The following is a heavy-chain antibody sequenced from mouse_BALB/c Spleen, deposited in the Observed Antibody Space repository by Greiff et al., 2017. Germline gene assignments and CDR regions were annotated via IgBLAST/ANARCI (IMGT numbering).Heavy chain of an antibody. Sequence: EVMLVESGGGLVQPGGSLKLSCAASGFTFSSYTMSWVRQTPEKRLEWVAYISNGGGSTYYPDTVKGRFTISRDNAKNTLYLQMSSLKSEDTAMYYCARHLITTAMDYWGQGTSVTVSS. J-gene: IGHJ4*01. CDR3: ARHLITTAMDY. V-gene: IGHV5-12-2*01. D-gene: IGHD2-4*01. CDR1: GFTFSSYT. CDR2: ISNGGGST.